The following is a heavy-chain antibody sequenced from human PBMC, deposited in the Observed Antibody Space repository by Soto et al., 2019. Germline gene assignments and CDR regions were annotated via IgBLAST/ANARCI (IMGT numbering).Heavy chain of an antibody. CDR3: ARAGDDYGDYYYYGMDV. V-gene: IGHV1-3*01. CDR2: INAGNGNT. J-gene: IGHJ6*02. Sequence: GASVKVPCKASGYTFTSYAMHWVRQAPGQRLEWMGWINAGNGNTKYSQKFQGRVTITRDTSASTAYMELSSLRSEDTAVYYCARAGDDYGDYYYYGMDVWGQGTTVTVSS. CDR1: GYTFTSYA. D-gene: IGHD4-17*01.